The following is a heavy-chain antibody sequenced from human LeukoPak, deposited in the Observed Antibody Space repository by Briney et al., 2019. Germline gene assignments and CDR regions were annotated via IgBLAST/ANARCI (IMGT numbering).Heavy chain of an antibody. J-gene: IGHJ5*02. D-gene: IGHD6-6*01. CDR2: IYYSGST. V-gene: IGHV4-34*01. Sequence: SETLSLTCAVYGGSFSGYYWNWIRQPPGKGLEWIGSIYYSGSTYYNPSLKSRVTISVDTSKNQFSLKLSSVTAADTALYYCARDALVAARLGWFDPWGQGTLVTVSS. CDR3: ARDALVAARLGWFDP. CDR1: GGSFSGYY.